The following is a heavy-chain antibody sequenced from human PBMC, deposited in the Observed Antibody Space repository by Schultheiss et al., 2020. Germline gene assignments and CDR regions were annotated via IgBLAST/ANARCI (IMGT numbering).Heavy chain of an antibody. J-gene: IGHJ6*03. CDR1: GFTFDDYA. V-gene: IGHV3-9*01. Sequence: SLKISCAASGFTFDDYAMHWVRQAPGKGLEWVSGISWNSGSIGYADSVKGRFTISRDKAKNSLYLQMNSLRAEDTALYYCAKGIRGVIEGDMDVWGKGTTVTVSS. CDR2: ISWNSGSI. CDR3: AKGIRGVIEGDMDV. D-gene: IGHD3-10*01.